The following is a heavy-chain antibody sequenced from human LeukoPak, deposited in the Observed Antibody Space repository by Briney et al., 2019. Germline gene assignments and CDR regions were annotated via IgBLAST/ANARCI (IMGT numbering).Heavy chain of an antibody. CDR2: VYCSGST. Sequence: SETLSLICSVSGAFISTSSDYWGWIRQPPGKGLEWIGSVYCSGSTWYNPSLKSRVTISVDTSKNQFSLKLSSVTAADTSVYYCATSRRDSGYGLWGQGTLVTVSS. CDR3: ATSRRDSGYGL. CDR1: GAFISTSSDY. V-gene: IGHV4-39*01. J-gene: IGHJ5*02. D-gene: IGHD3-10*01.